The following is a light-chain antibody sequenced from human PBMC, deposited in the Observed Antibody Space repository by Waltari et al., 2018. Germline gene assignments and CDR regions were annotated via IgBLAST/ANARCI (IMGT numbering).Light chain of an antibody. CDR3: QQYYSTPPP. CDR1: QTVLYRSNNKNY. V-gene: IGKV4-1*01. Sequence: DIVMTQSPDSLAVSLGVRATSNCKSSQTVLYRSNNKNYLAWYQQKPGQPPKLLISCASTPESWVPDRFSGSGSGTDSTHTISSLQAGHVALYHCQQYYSTPPPLGGGTKVAVK. CDR2: CAS. J-gene: IGKJ4*01.